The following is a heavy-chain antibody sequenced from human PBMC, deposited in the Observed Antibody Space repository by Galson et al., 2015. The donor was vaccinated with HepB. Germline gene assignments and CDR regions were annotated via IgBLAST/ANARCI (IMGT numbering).Heavy chain of an antibody. D-gene: IGHD1-26*01. V-gene: IGHV3-9*01. J-gene: IGHJ1*01. Sequence: SLRLSCAASGFSFDEYAMHWVRQRPGKGLEWVSGISWNSDSIGYADSVKGRFTISRDNAKNSLYLQMNSLRIEDTALYYCAKDSPVYRGSLVGYLHHWGQGTLVTVSS. CDR1: GFSFDEYA. CDR3: AKDSPVYRGSLVGYLHH. CDR2: ISWNSDSI.